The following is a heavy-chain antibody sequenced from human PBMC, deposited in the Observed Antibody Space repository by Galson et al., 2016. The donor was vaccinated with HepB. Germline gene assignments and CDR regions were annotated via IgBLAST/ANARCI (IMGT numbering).Heavy chain of an antibody. J-gene: IGHJ4*02. CDR3: ARSRNHDY. D-gene: IGHD2-2*01. CDR2: INTKNGVT. CDR1: GYIFMNYG. V-gene: IGHV1-18*01. Sequence: SVKVSCKASGYIFMNYGLNWVRQAPGQGLEWMGWINTKNGVTHFAHKFQGRVTLTAETSTSTVHMELRSLTSDDTAVYYCARSRNHDYWGQGSLVTVSS.